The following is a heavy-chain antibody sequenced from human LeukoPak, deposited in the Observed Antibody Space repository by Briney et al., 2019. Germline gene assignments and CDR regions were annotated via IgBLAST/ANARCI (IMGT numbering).Heavy chain of an antibody. CDR1: GFTFNSYA. CDR2: IWYDGSNK. CDR3: ASELATTHPFDF. V-gene: IGHV3-33*08. Sequence: GGSLRLSCAASGFTFNSYAMHWVRQAPGKGLEWVAVIWYDGSNKYYADSVKGRFTISRDNSKNTLYLQMNSLRAEDTAVYYCASELATTHPFDFWGQGTLVTVSS. D-gene: IGHD5-24*01. J-gene: IGHJ4*02.